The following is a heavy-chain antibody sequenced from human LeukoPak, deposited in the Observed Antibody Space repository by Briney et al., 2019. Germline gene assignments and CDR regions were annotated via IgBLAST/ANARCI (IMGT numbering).Heavy chain of an antibody. CDR2: ISVYNVNT. D-gene: IGHD1-26*01. V-gene: IGHV1-18*01. Sequence: ASVKVSCKTSGYTFTDYGISWVRQAPGQGLEWMGWISVYNVNTNYAQKFQGRVTITADKSTSTTYMDLSSLRSEDTAVYFCSRGAAVGAAFGYWGQGTLVTVSS. CDR3: SRGAAVGAAFGY. J-gene: IGHJ4*02. CDR1: GYTFTDYG.